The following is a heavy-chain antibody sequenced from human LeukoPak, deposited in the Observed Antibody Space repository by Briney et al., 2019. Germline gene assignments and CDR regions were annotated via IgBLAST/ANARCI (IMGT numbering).Heavy chain of an antibody. CDR1: GGSISSSSYY. D-gene: IGHD6-19*01. CDR3: ARQGRNSSGGQRWVDY. V-gene: IGHV4-39*01. CDR2: IYYSGST. J-gene: IGHJ4*02. Sequence: SETLSLTCTVSGGSISSSSYYWGWIRPPPGKGLEWIGSIYYSGSTYYNPSLKSRVTISVDTSKNQFSLRLSSVTAADTAVYYCARQGRNSSGGQRWVDYWGQGTLVTVSS.